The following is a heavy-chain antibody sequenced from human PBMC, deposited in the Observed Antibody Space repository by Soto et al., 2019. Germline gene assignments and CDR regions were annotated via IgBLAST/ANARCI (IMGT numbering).Heavy chain of an antibody. CDR1: GFTVSSNY. J-gene: IGHJ3*02. CDR2: IYSGGST. V-gene: IGHV3-53*04. D-gene: IGHD3-3*01. CDR3: ARTKYDPQDAFDI. Sequence: PGGSLRLSCAASGFTVSSNYRSWVRQAPGKGLEWVSVIYSGGSTYYADSVKGRFTISRHNSKNTLYLQMNSLRAEDTAVYYCARTKYDPQDAFDIWGQGTMVTVSS.